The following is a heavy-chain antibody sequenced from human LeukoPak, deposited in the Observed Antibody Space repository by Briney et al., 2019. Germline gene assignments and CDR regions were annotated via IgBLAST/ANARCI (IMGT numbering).Heavy chain of an antibody. V-gene: IGHV1-8*01. CDR2: MNPNSGAT. Sequence: ASVKVSCKASGYTFTSYDINWLRQATGQGPEWMGWMNPNSGATGYAQKFQGRVTMTRSASINTAYMELTNLRSEDTAVYYCAGAPRSWGFDYWGQGTLVTVSS. CDR1: GYTFTSYD. D-gene: IGHD7-27*01. J-gene: IGHJ4*02. CDR3: AGAPRSWGFDY.